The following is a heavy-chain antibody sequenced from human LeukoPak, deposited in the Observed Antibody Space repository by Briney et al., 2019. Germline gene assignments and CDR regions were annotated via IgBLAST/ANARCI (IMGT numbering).Heavy chain of an antibody. J-gene: IGHJ6*02. CDR3: ARSRQRHYYYGMDV. CDR2: INHSGST. CDR1: GGSFSGYY. Sequence: SETLSLTCAVYGGSFSGYYWSWIRQPPGKGLEWIGEINHSGSTNYNPSLKSRVTISVDTSKNQFSLKLSSVTAADTAVYYCARSRQRHYYYGMDVWGQGTTVTVSS. V-gene: IGHV4-34*01.